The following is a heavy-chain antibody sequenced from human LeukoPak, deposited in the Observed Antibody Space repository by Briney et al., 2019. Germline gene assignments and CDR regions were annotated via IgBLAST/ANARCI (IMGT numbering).Heavy chain of an antibody. CDR2: IYYSGTT. J-gene: IGHJ4*02. CDR3: ARDQGDSGYDYWAAY. V-gene: IGHV4-59*01. D-gene: IGHD5-12*01. Sequence: SETLSLTCIVSGGSISSYYWSWIRQPPGKGLEWIGYIYYSGTTNYNPSLKSRVTLSVDTSKNQFSLKLTSVTAADTAVYYCARDQGDSGYDYWAAYWGQGTLVTVSS. CDR1: GGSISSYY.